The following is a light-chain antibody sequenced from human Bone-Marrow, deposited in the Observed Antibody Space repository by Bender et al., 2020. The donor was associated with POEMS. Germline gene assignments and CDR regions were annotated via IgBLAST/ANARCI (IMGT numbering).Light chain of an antibody. CDR2: EVK. Sequence: QSALTQPASVSGSPGQSITISCTGTRSDVGSYNYVSWYQQHPGKAPKLIIYEVKKRPSGVPARFSGSKSGNTASLTVSGLQTEDEGDYYCISYAGEKTYAFGTGTKVTV. CDR3: ISYAGEKTYA. CDR1: RSDVGSYNY. V-gene: IGLV2-8*01. J-gene: IGLJ1*01.